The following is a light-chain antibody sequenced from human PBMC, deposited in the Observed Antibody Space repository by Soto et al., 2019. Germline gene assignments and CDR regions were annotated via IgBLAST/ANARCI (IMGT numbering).Light chain of an antibody. J-gene: IGKJ4*01. CDR3: QQVRGYPLN. V-gene: IGKV1-9*01. Sequence: TQSAPSLSASVGAIVTITCRASQSISSYLNWYQQKQGTAPKLLIYAASSLQSGVPARFRGSGSGTELTIKISRLKPDDVATYYCQQVRGYPLNFGGGTKVDI. CDR1: QSISSY. CDR2: AAS.